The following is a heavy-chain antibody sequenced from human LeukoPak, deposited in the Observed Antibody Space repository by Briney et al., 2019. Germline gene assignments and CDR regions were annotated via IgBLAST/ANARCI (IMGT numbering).Heavy chain of an antibody. D-gene: IGHD6-19*01. V-gene: IGHV3-11*01. CDR3: TRVSLAGYHDY. CDR1: GFTFSDYY. Sequence: GSLRLSCAASGFTFSDYYMSWIRQAPGKGLEWVSYISSSGSTIYYADSVKGRFTISRDNAKNSLYLQMNSLRAEDTAVYYCTRVSLAGYHDYWGQGTLVTVSS. J-gene: IGHJ4*02. CDR2: ISSSGSTI.